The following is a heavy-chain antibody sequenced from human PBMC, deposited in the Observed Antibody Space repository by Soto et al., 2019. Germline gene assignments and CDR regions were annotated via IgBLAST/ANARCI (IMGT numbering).Heavy chain of an antibody. CDR3: ANTKWVVPSSFDY. CDR1: GFTFSRYA. V-gene: IGHV3-23*01. Sequence: PGGSLRLSCAASGFTFSRYAMSWVRQVPGKGLEWVSGISDSGSSTYYANSVKGRFTISRDNSKNTLYLQMNSLRAEDTAVYYCANTKWVVPSSFDYWGRGTLV. J-gene: IGHJ4*02. CDR2: ISDSGSST. D-gene: IGHD1-26*01.